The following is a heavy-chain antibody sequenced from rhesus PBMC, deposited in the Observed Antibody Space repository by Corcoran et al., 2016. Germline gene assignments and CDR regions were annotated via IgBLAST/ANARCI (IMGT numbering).Heavy chain of an antibody. CDR2: ISYDVSKK. V-gene: IGHV3-54*02. CDR3: ARDQYSSWSGPLDY. D-gene: IGHD6-13*01. J-gene: IGHJ4*01. CDR1: GFNFSSYG. Sequence: EVQLVESGGGLVQPGGSLRLSCAASGFNFSSYGMHWVRQAPGKGREWVAVISYDVSKKYYADSVKYRFISSRDNSKNVLYLQMNNLKLEDTAVYYCARDQYSSWSGPLDYWGQGVLVTVSS.